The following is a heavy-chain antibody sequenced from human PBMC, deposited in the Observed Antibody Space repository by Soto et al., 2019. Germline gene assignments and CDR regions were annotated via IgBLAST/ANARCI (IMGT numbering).Heavy chain of an antibody. J-gene: IGHJ5*01. D-gene: IGHD2-8*01. Sequence: SQTLSLTCAISGDSVSSNRAAWNWNRQSPSRGLEWLGRTYYRSKWYSDYAVSVKSRVTINPDTSKNQFSLQLNSVTPEDTAVYYCVRLIGNSWLDSWGQGTLVTVSS. CDR2: TYYRSKWYS. CDR1: GDSVSSNRAA. CDR3: VRLIGNSWLDS. V-gene: IGHV6-1*01.